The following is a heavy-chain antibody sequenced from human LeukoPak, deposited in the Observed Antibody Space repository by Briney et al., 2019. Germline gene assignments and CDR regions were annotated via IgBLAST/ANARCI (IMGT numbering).Heavy chain of an antibody. J-gene: IGHJ3*02. Sequence: SETLSLTCSVSGDSISSSSYLWVWIRQPPGKGLEWIGSIYYSGSTYYNPSLMSRVTISVDTSKNQFSLKLSSVTAADTAVYYCAREIISPGDADHDAFDIWGQGTMVTVSS. CDR2: IYYSGST. D-gene: IGHD7-27*01. CDR1: GDSISSSSYL. V-gene: IGHV4-39*07. CDR3: AREIISPGDADHDAFDI.